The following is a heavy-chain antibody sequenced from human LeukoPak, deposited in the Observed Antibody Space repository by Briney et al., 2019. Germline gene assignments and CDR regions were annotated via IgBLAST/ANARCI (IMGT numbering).Heavy chain of an antibody. CDR1: GFTCDDYA. V-gene: IGHV3-9*01. CDR2: ISWNSGSI. Sequence: PGRSLRLSCAASGFTCDDYAMHWVRQAPGNGLEWFSGISWNSGSIGYADSVKGRFTISRDNAKNSLYLQMNSLRAEDTALYYCAKETLWFGYAFDIWGQGTMVTVSS. J-gene: IGHJ3*02. D-gene: IGHD3-10*01. CDR3: AKETLWFGYAFDI.